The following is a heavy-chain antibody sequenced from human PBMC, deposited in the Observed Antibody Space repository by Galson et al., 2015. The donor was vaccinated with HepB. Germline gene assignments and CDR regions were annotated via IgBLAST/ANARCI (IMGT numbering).Heavy chain of an antibody. D-gene: IGHD6-19*01. CDR2: TYYRSKWYN. V-gene: IGHV6-1*01. CDR1: GDSVSSNSAA. J-gene: IGHJ3*02. Sequence: CAISGDSVSSNSAAWNWIRQSPSRGLEWLGRTYYRSKWYNDYAVSVKSRITINPDTSKNQFSLQLNSVTPEDTAVYYCAKYLAGGSSGRAGDAFDIWGQGTMVTVSS. CDR3: AKYLAGGSSGRAGDAFDI.